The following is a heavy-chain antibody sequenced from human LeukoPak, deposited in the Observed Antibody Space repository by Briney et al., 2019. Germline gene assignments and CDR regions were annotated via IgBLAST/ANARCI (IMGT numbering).Heavy chain of an antibody. J-gene: IGHJ2*01. D-gene: IGHD5-18*01. V-gene: IGHV1-69*13. CDR1: GGTFGSYV. CDR3: AKEGDTALVTGYFDL. Sequence: ASVTVSCTASGGTFGSYVISWVRQAPGQGLEWMGGIIPIFGTAHYAQKFQGRLTITADESTSTVYMEMSSLRSEDTAMYYCAKEGDTALVTGYFDLWGRGTLVTASA. CDR2: IIPIFGTA.